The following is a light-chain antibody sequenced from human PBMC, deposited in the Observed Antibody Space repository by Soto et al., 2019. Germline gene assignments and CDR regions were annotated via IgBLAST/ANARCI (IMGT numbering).Light chain of an antibody. V-gene: IGKV1-39*01. CDR2: AAS. CDR3: QQSYSTPRT. CDR1: QSIRTF. Sequence: DIQMTQSPSSLSASVGDRVTITCRAGQSIRTFLNWYQHKPGKVPKLLIYAASSLQSGVPSRFSGSGSGTDFTLTISSLHPEDFATYDCQQSYSTPRTFGQGTRLEIK. J-gene: IGKJ5*01.